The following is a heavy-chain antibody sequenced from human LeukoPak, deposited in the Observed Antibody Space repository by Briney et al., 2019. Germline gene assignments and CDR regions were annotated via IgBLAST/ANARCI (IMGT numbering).Heavy chain of an antibody. CDR2: INHSGST. J-gene: IGHJ5*02. CDR3: ASGAAMALFDP. V-gene: IGHV4-34*09. CDR1: GGSFSGYY. D-gene: IGHD5-18*01. Sequence: SETLSLTCAVYGGSFSGYYWSWIRQPPGKGLEWIGEINHSGSTNYNPSLKSRVTISVDTSKNQLSLKLSSVTAADTAVYYCASGAAMALFDPWGQGTLVTVSS.